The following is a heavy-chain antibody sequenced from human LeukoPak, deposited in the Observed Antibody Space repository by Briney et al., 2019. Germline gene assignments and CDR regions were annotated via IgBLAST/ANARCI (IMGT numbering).Heavy chain of an antibody. CDR3: ARDGLPVELDK. D-gene: IGHD2-2*01. J-gene: IGHJ4*02. CDR2: VNPDMSEK. V-gene: IGHV3-7*01. Sequence: GGSLRLSCAASGFTFNRHWMTWVRQAPGKGLEWIANVNPDMSEKNYVESVKGRFTISRDKVKNSLYLQMNSLRGDDTAVYYCARDGLPVELDKWGQGTLVTVSS. CDR1: GFTFNRHW.